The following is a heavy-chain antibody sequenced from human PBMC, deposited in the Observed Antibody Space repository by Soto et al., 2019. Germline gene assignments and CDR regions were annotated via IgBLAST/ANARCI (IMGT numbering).Heavy chain of an antibody. CDR1: GYTLTELS. D-gene: IGHD3-9*01. CDR3: AKEHRILTGYWFDY. Sequence: ASVEVSCKVSGYTLTELSMHWVRQAPGKGLEWMGGFDPEDGETIYAQKFQGRVTMTEDTSTDTAYMELSSLRSEDTAVYYCAKEHRILTGYWFDYWGQGTLVTVSS. V-gene: IGHV1-24*01. CDR2: FDPEDGET. J-gene: IGHJ4*02.